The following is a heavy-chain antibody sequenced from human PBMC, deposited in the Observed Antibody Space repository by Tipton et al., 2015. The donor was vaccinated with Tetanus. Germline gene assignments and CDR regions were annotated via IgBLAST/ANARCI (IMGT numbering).Heavy chain of an antibody. CDR1: GDSISSSDYY. CDR3: ATVPTIAVTGTALGGY. CDR2: IYHTGNT. V-gene: IGHV4-39*01. D-gene: IGHD6-19*01. J-gene: IGHJ4*02. Sequence: TLSLTCTVSGDSISSSDYYWGWIRQPPGKGLEWIGSIYHTGNTYYNPSLKSRATVSVDTAKNQFPLMLSSVTSRDTAVYYCATVPTIAVTGTALGGYWGQGALVTVSS.